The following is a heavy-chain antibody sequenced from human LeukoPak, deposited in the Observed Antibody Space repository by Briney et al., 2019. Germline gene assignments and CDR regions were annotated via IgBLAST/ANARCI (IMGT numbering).Heavy chain of an antibody. Sequence: SETLSLTCAVYGGSFSGYYWSWIHQPPGKGLEWIGEINHSGSTNYNPSLKSRVTISVDTSKNQFSLKLSSVTAADTAVYYCARGGLAAAGNNWFDPWGQGTLVTVSS. J-gene: IGHJ5*02. CDR2: INHSGST. CDR3: ARGGLAAAGNNWFDP. D-gene: IGHD6-13*01. CDR1: GGSFSGYY. V-gene: IGHV4-34*01.